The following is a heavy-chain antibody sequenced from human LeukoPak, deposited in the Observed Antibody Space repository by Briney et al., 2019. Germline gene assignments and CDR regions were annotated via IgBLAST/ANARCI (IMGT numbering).Heavy chain of an antibody. V-gene: IGHV4-34*01. CDR2: INHSGST. Sequence: KTSETLSLTCAVYGGSFSGYYWSWIRQPPGKGLEWIGEINHSGSTNYNPSLKSRVTISVDTSKNQFSLKLSSVTAADTAVYYCARGLYYYGSAIRSALDPWGQGTLVTVSS. D-gene: IGHD3-10*01. J-gene: IGHJ5*02. CDR3: ARGLYYYGSAIRSALDP. CDR1: GGSFSGYY.